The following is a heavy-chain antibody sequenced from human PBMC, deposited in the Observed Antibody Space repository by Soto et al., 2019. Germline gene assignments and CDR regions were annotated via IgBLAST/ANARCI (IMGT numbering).Heavy chain of an antibody. CDR1: GGSVRRGNYY. D-gene: IGHD3-10*01. J-gene: IGHJ4*02. CDR3: ARADYATGSYYPDY. Sequence: QVQLQESGPGLVKPSQTLSLTCTVSGGSVRRGNYYWSWIRQFPGKGLEWIGYISNSGRTHYNPSLMSRITILVDTSKNPFFLELRSVTATDTALYYCARADYATGSYYPDYWGQGTLVTVSS. CDR2: ISNSGRT. V-gene: IGHV4-31*03.